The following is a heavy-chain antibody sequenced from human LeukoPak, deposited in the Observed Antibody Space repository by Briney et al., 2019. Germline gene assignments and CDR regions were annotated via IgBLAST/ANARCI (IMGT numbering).Heavy chain of an antibody. CDR3: ARDASLEGNYITTLFDY. CDR2: INPSGGST. V-gene: IGHV1-46*01. Sequence: ASVKVSCKASGYTFTSYYMHWVRQAPGQGLEWMGIINPSGGSTSYAQKSQGRVTMTRDTSTSTVYMELSSLRSEDTAVYYCARDASLEGNYITTLFDYWGQGTLVTVSS. J-gene: IGHJ4*02. D-gene: IGHD4-11*01. CDR1: GYTFTSYY.